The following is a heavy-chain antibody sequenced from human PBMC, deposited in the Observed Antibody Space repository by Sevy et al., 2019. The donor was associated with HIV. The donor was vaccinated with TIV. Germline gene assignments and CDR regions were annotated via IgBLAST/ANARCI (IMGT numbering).Heavy chain of an antibody. CDR2: IYYNGHI. CDR3: AGENAWGRGYS. Sequence: SETLSLTCTVSGGSITILYWNWIRQPPGKGLEWIANIYYNGHINYNPSLKSRVTLSLDTSKNQFSLRLSSVTAADTAMYYCAGENAWGRGYSWGQGTLVTVSS. V-gene: IGHV4-59*08. J-gene: IGHJ4*02. CDR1: GGSITILY. D-gene: IGHD1-26*01.